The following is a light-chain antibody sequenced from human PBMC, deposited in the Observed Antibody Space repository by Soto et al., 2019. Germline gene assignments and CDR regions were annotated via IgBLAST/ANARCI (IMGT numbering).Light chain of an antibody. V-gene: IGKV3-15*01. J-gene: IGKJ1*01. CDR2: GAS. Sequence: EIVMTQSPATLSVSPGERATLSCRASQSVSSNLAWYQQKPGQAPSLLIYGASTRATGIPARFSGSGSGTDFTLTISSLQSEDFEVYYCQQYNNWPRTFGQGTKVEIK. CDR3: QQYNNWPRT. CDR1: QSVSSN.